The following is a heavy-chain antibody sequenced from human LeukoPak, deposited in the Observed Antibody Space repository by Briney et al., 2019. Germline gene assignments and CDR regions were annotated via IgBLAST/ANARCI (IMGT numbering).Heavy chain of an antibody. CDR2: ISYDGSNK. J-gene: IGHJ4*02. V-gene: IGHV3-30-3*01. Sequence: GGSLRLSCAASGFTFSSYAMHWVRQAPGKGLEWVAVISYDGSNKYYAVSVKGRFTISRDNSKNTLYLQMNSLRAEDTAVYYCARDREYYYDSSGFDYWGQGTLVTVSS. CDR3: ARDREYYYDSSGFDY. D-gene: IGHD3-22*01. CDR1: GFTFSSYA.